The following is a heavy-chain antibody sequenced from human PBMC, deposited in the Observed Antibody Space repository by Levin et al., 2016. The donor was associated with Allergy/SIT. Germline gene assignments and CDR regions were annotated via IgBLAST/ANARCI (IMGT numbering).Heavy chain of an antibody. CDR1: GFTFSSYW. Sequence: GESLKISCAASGFTFSSYWMSWVRQAPGKGLEWVANIKQDGSEKYYVDSVKGRFTISRDNAKNSLYLQMNSLRAEDTAVYYCAREARARNGMDVWGQGTTVTVSS. J-gene: IGHJ6*02. CDR3: AREARARNGMDV. V-gene: IGHV3-7*01. CDR2: IKQDGSEK.